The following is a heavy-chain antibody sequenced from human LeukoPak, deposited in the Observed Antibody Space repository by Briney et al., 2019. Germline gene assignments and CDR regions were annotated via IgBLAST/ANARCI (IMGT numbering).Heavy chain of an antibody. CDR2: THYTGET. Sequence: SETLSLTCNVSGDSISGPYWNWIRQSPGRGLEWIGYTHYTGETNYNPSLKSRLTMSVDTSNNQVYLRLSSVTAADTAVYYCGRNLGSGSDHWGQGTLVAVSS. V-gene: IGHV4-59*11. CDR1: GDSISGPY. D-gene: IGHD3-10*01. CDR3: GRNLGSGSDH. J-gene: IGHJ4*02.